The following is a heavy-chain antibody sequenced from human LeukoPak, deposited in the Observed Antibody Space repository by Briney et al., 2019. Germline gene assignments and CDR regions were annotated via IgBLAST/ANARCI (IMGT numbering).Heavy chain of an antibody. Sequence: GGPLRLSCAASGFTFSSYIMNWVRQAPGKGLEWVSYISSNSATIDYADSVKGRLTISRDNAKNSLYLQMNSLRDEDTAVYYCARGQGTFDYWGQGTLVTVSS. CDR1: GFTFSSYI. D-gene: IGHD1-1*01. CDR3: ARGQGTFDY. CDR2: ISSNSATI. V-gene: IGHV3-48*02. J-gene: IGHJ4*02.